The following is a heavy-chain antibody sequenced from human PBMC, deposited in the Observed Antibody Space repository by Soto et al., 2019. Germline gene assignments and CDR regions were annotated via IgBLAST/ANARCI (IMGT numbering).Heavy chain of an antibody. CDR3: ARGRHWLDY. D-gene: IGHD3-9*01. CDR1: GGSISSFY. V-gene: IGHV4-59*01. CDR2: IYYTGST. J-gene: IGHJ4*02. Sequence: SETLSLTCTVSGGSISSFYWSWIRQPPGKGLEWIGYIYYTGSTNYNPSLKSRVTISVDTSKNQFSLKLSSVTAADTAVYYCARGRHWLDYWGQGTLVTVSS.